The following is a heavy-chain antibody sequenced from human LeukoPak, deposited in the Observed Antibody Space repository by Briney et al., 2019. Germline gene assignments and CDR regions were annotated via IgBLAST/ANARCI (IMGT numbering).Heavy chain of an antibody. CDR3: ARNLIPEQLVLNF. V-gene: IGHV4-39*07. J-gene: IGHJ4*02. Sequence: SETLSLTCTVSGGSISSSSYYWGWIRQPPGKGLEWIGSIYYSGSTYYNPSLKNRVTISVDTSKNQFSLKLSSVTAADTAVYYCARNLIPEQLVLNFWGQGTLVTVSS. CDR2: IYYSGST. D-gene: IGHD6-13*01. CDR1: GGSISSSSYY.